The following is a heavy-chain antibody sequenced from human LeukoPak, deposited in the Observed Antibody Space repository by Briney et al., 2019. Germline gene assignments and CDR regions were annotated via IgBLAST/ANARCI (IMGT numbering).Heavy chain of an antibody. Sequence: ASVKVSCKAPGYTFTSYGISWVRQAPGQGLEWMGGIIPIFGTANYAQKFQGRVTITADKSTSTAYMELSSLRSEDTAVYYCARRSYCSGGSCYEDDWGQGTLVTVSS. CDR2: IIPIFGTA. CDR1: GYTFTSYG. J-gene: IGHJ4*02. D-gene: IGHD2-15*01. V-gene: IGHV1-69*06. CDR3: ARRSYCSGGSCYEDD.